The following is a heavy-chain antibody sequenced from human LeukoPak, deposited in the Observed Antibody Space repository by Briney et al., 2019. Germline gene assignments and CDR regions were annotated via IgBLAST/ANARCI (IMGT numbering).Heavy chain of an antibody. V-gene: IGHV1-46*01. CDR1: GYTFTSYY. D-gene: IGHD2-2*01. CDR3: ARGPLVPGYMDV. CDR2: INPSGGST. J-gene: IGHJ6*03. Sequence: ASVKVSFKASGYTFTSYYMHWVRHAPGQGLEWMGIINPSGGSTSNEQKDHGRGTMTRDTSTCTDSMELSIMRPEDTAVPECARGPLVPGYMDVWGKGTTVTVSS.